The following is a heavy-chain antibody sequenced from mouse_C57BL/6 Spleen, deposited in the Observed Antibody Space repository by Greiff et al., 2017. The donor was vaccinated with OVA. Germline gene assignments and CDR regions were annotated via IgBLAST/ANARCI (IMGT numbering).Heavy chain of an antibody. CDR1: GYAFSSSW. J-gene: IGHJ3*01. D-gene: IGHD2-12*01. V-gene: IGHV1-82*01. Sequence: LVESGPELVKPGASVKISCKASGYAFSSSWMNWVKQRPGKGLEWIGRIYPGDGDTNYNGKFKGKATLTADKSSSTAYMQLSSLTSEDSAVYFCAREGDYYTPFAYWGQGTLVTVSA. CDR3: AREGDYYTPFAY. CDR2: IYPGDGDT.